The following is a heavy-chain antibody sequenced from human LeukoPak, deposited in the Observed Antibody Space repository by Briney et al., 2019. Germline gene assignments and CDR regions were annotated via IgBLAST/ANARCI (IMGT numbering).Heavy chain of an antibody. J-gene: IGHJ4*02. CDR1: GSRFTSYW. V-gene: IGHV5-51*01. CDR2: IYPGDSDT. Sequence: GESLKISCKGSGSRFTSYWIGWVRQMPGKGLEWMGIIYPGDSDTRYSPSFQGHVTISADKSISTAYLQWSSLKASDTAMYYCARHAQDYGDYEYYFDYWGQGTLVTVSS. CDR3: ARHAQDYGDYEYYFDY. D-gene: IGHD4-17*01.